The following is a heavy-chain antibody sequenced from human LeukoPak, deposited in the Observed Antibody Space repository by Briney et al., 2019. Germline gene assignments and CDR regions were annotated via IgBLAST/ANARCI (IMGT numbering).Heavy chain of an antibody. CDR1: GGSISSYY. J-gene: IGHJ4*02. Sequence: SETLSLTCTVSGGSISSYYWSWIRQPPGKGLEWIGRIYTSGSTNYNPSLKSRVTISVDTSKNQFSLKLSSVTAADTAVYYCARDSATYYYDSSGYSNWGQGTLVTVSS. CDR2: IYTSGST. D-gene: IGHD3-22*01. V-gene: IGHV4-4*08. CDR3: ARDSATYYYDSSGYSN.